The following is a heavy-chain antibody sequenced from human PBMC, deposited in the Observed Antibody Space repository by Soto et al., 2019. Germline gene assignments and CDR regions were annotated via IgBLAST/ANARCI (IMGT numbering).Heavy chain of an antibody. CDR3: ARSNSSSWYTLYYYYYGMDV. CDR1: GFTFSSYW. V-gene: IGHV3-7*01. J-gene: IGHJ6*02. Sequence: GGSLRLSCAASGFTFSSYWMSWVRQAPGKGLEWVANIKQDGSEKYYVDSVKGRFTISRDNAKNSLYLQMNSLRAEDTAVYYCARSNSSSWYTLYYYYYGMDVWGQGTTVTVSS. CDR2: IKQDGSEK. D-gene: IGHD6-13*01.